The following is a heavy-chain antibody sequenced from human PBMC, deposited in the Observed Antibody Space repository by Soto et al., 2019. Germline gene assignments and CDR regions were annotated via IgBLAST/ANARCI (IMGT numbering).Heavy chain of an antibody. CDR2: ISYDGSNK. J-gene: IGHJ4*02. V-gene: IGHV3-30*03. CDR3: ARSPYSVSYLAYFDY. Sequence: QVQLVESGGGVFQPGRSLRLSCAASGFTFSSYGMHWVRQAPGKGLEWVAVISYDGSNKYYADSVKGRFTISRDNSKNTLYLQMNSLRAGDTAVYYCARSPYSVSYLAYFDYWGQGTLVTVSS. CDR1: GFTFSSYG. D-gene: IGHD1-26*01.